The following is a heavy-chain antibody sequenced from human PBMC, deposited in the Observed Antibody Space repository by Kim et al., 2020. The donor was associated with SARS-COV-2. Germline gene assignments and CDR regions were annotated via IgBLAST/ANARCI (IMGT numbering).Heavy chain of an antibody. J-gene: IGHJ4*02. V-gene: IGHV4-59*01. CDR3: ARYSGYPGYYFDH. CDR2: INYSGSI. D-gene: IGHD5-12*01. Sequence: SETLSLTCTVSGGSIRSYYWNWIRQAPGKGLEWIGYINYSGSINYNPSLKNRVIMSQDTPKNQFSLRLTSVTAVDTAVYYCARYSGYPGYYFDHWGQGSLVTVSS. CDR1: GGSIRSYY.